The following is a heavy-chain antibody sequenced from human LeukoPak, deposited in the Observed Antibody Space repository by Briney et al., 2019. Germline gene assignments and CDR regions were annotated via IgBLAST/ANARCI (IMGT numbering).Heavy chain of an antibody. D-gene: IGHD3-9*01. CDR1: GFTFRSYD. Sequence: PGGSLRLSCVASGFTFRSYDMFWVRQPTGKGLEWVSGIGTAGDINYADSVKGRFTISRENAKNSLYLQMNSLRAGDTAVYYCARGSSYDILSRYYGMDVWGQGTTVTVSS. V-gene: IGHV3-13*04. CDR3: ARGSSYDILSRYYGMDV. J-gene: IGHJ6*02. CDR2: IGTAGDI.